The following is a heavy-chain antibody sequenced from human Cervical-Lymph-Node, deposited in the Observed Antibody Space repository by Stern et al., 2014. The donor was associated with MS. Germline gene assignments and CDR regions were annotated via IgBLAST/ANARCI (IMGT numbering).Heavy chain of an antibody. CDR3: AREESTWYNVDV. J-gene: IGHJ6*02. Sequence: QMQLVQSGAEVKKPGSSVRVSCKASGGTFTSYTISWVRQAPGQGLEWMGRIIPLLDITIYAQKFQGRVTITADKSTTTAYMELSSLRSEDTAVYYCAREESTWYNVDVWGQGTTVTVSS. CDR1: GGTFTSYT. V-gene: IGHV1-69*09. D-gene: IGHD1-1*01. CDR2: IIPLLDIT.